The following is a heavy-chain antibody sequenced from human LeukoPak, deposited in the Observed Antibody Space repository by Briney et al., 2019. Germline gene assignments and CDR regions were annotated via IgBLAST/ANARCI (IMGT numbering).Heavy chain of an antibody. Sequence: GRSLRLSCAASGFTFSSYAMHWVRQAPGKGLEWVAVISYDGSNKYYADSVKGRFTISRDNSKNTLYLQMNSLRAEDTAVYYCARELEMVRGVISGAFDIWGQGTMVTVSS. J-gene: IGHJ3*02. CDR3: ARELEMVRGVISGAFDI. CDR1: GFTFSSYA. D-gene: IGHD3-10*01. V-gene: IGHV3-30*04. CDR2: ISYDGSNK.